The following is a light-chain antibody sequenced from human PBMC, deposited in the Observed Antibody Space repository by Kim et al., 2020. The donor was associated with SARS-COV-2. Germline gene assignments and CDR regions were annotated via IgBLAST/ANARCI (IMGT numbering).Light chain of an antibody. V-gene: IGLV1-40*01. Sequence: GVTISCTGSSPNIGAGYDVHWYQHIPGTAPKLLINGNSNRPSGVPDRFSGSKSGTSASLAITGLQVDDEADYYCQSYDNSLSGYVFGTGTKVTVL. J-gene: IGLJ1*01. CDR1: SPNIGAGYD. CDR2: GNS. CDR3: QSYDNSLSGYV.